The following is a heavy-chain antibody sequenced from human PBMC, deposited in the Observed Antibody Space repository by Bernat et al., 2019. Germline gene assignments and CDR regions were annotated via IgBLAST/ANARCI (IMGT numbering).Heavy chain of an antibody. CDR1: GFTFSDYY. V-gene: IGHV3-11*06. Sequence: QVQLVESGGGLVKPGGSLRLSCAASGFTFSDYYMSWIRQAPGKGLEWVSYISSSSSYTKYADSVKGRFTISKDNAKNSLYMQMNSLRAEDTAVYYCARGTVAGSPPPFDYWGQGTLVTVSS. CDR2: ISSSSSYT. D-gene: IGHD2-15*01. CDR3: ARGTVAGSPPPFDY. J-gene: IGHJ4*02.